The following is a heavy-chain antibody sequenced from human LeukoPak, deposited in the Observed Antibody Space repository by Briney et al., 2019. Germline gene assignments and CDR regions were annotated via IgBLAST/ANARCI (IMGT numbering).Heavy chain of an antibody. Sequence: GGSLRLSCAASGFTFSTYAMHWVRQAPGKGLEWVALISYDGSNKNYADSVKGRFTISRDNSKNTLYLQMNSLRAEDTAVYYCAKGYEHTSMASYYFYGMDVWGQGTTVTVSS. CDR2: ISYDGSNK. CDR1: GFTFSTYA. J-gene: IGHJ6*02. D-gene: IGHD5-18*01. V-gene: IGHV3-30-3*01. CDR3: AKGYEHTSMASYYFYGMDV.